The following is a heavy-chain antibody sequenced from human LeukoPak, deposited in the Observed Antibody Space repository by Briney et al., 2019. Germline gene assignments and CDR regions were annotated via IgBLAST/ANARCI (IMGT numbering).Heavy chain of an antibody. Sequence: KPSETLSLTCTVSGGSISSGGYYWSWIRQHPGKGLEWFVYIYYSGSTYYNPSLKSRVTISVDTSKNQFSLKLSSVTAADTAVYYCARVRYFDWLLYPDAFDIWGQGAMVTVSS. CDR1: GGSISSGGYY. J-gene: IGHJ3*02. CDR3: ARVRYFDWLLYPDAFDI. V-gene: IGHV4-31*03. CDR2: IYYSGST. D-gene: IGHD3-9*01.